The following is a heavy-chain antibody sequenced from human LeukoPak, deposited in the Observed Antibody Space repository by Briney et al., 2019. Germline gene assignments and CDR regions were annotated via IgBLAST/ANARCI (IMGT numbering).Heavy chain of an antibody. J-gene: IGHJ4*02. CDR1: GFTFSSYS. D-gene: IGHD6-19*01. Sequence: KSGGSLRLSCAASGFTFSSYSMNWVRQAPGKGLEWVSSISSSSSYIYYADSVKGRFTISRDNAKNSLCLQMNSLRAEDTAVYYCARVPRYRIAVADDPNWGQGTLVTVSS. CDR2: ISSSSSYI. CDR3: ARVPRYRIAVADDPN. V-gene: IGHV3-21*01.